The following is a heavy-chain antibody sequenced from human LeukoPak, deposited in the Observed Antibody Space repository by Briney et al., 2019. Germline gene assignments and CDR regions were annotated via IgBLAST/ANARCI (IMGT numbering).Heavy chain of an antibody. D-gene: IGHD3-3*01. CDR1: GFTFSSYS. CDR3: ASAYDFWSTVAMDV. Sequence: PGGSLRPSCGASGFTFSSYSMNWVRQAPGKGLEWVSYISSSSSTIYYADSVKGRFTISRDNAKNSLYLQMNSLRDEDTAVYYCASAYDFWSTVAMDVWGQGTTVTVSS. J-gene: IGHJ6*02. CDR2: ISSSSSTI. V-gene: IGHV3-48*02.